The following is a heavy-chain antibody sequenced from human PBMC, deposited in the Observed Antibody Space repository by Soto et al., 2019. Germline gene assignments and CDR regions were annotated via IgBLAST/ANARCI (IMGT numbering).Heavy chain of an antibody. CDR2: ISYDGSNK. Sequence: PGGSLRLSCAASGFTFSSYRMHWVRQAPGKGLEWVAVISYDGSNKYYADSVKGRFTISRDNSKNTLYLQMNSLRAEDTAVYYCAKDSRGLYGSGSYYNFDYWGQGTLVTVSS. CDR1: GFTFSSYR. J-gene: IGHJ4*02. D-gene: IGHD3-10*01. V-gene: IGHV3-30*18. CDR3: AKDSRGLYGSGSYYNFDY.